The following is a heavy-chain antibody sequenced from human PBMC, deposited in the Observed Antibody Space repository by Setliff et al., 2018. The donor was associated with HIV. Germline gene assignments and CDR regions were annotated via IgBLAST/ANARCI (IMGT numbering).Heavy chain of an antibody. J-gene: IGHJ4*02. D-gene: IGHD3-10*01. CDR1: GGSISSCY. Sequence: SETLSLTCTVSGGSISSCYWSWIRQPAGKGLEWIGCIYTSGSTNLNPSLKSRVTMSIDASKSQFSLNLYFVTAADTAVYYCAKSYGPGLDGSFDYWGQGTLVTVSS. CDR3: AKSYGPGLDGSFDY. CDR2: IYTSGST. V-gene: IGHV4-4*07.